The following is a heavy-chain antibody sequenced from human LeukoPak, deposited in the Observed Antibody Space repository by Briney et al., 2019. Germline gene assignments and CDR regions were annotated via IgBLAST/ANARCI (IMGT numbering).Heavy chain of an antibody. V-gene: IGHV3-21*01. Sequence: GGSLRLPCAASGFTFSSYSMNWVRQAPGKGLEWVSSITTRSSYIYYADSVKGRFTISRDDAKSSLYLQMSSLRAEDTAVYYCARDPAAAGSVWLDPWGQGILVTVSS. CDR3: ARDPAAAGSVWLDP. J-gene: IGHJ5*02. D-gene: IGHD6-13*01. CDR1: GFTFSSYS. CDR2: ITTRSSYI.